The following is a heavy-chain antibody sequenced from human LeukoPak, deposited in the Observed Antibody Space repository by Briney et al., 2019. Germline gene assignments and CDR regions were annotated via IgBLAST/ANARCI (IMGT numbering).Heavy chain of an antibody. CDR3: ARRGSGSYTAGSDY. CDR2: IYPGDSDT. Sequence: GESLKISCKGSGYTFTNYWIGWVRQMPGKGLEFMGIIYPGDSDTRYSPSFQGQVTISVDKSINTAYLQWSSLKASDTAMYYCARRGSGSYTAGSDYWGQGTLVTVSS. D-gene: IGHD1-26*01. CDR1: GYTFTNYW. V-gene: IGHV5-51*01. J-gene: IGHJ4*02.